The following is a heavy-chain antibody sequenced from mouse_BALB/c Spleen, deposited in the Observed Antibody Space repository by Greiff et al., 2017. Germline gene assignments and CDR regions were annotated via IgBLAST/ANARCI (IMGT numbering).Heavy chain of an antibody. V-gene: IGHV1-7*01. J-gene: IGHJ3*01. D-gene: IGHD1-2*01. Sequence: QVQLKQSGAELAKPGASVKMSCKASGYTFTSYWMHWVKQRPGQGLEWIGYINPSTGYTEYNQKFKDKATLTADKSSSTAYMQLSSLTSEDSAVYYCAREVTTATSFFAYWGQGTLVTVSA. CDR3: AREVTTATSFFAY. CDR2: INPSTGYT. CDR1: GYTFTSYW.